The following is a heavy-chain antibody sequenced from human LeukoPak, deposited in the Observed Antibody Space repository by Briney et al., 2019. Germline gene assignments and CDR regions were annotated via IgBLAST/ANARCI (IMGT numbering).Heavy chain of an antibody. D-gene: IGHD5-18*01. CDR3: ARGLGYSYASV. V-gene: IGHV4-59*01. CDR2: IYYSGST. CDR1: GGSISSYY. Sequence: SETLSLTCTVSGGSISSYYRSWIRQPPGKGLEWIGYIYYSGSTNYNPSLKSRVTISVDTSKNQFSLKLSSVTAADTAVYYCARGLGYSYASVWGQGTLVVVSS. J-gene: IGHJ4*02.